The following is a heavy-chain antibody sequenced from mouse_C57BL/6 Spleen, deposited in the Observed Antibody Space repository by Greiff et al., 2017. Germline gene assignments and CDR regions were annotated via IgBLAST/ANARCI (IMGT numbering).Heavy chain of an antibody. CDR1: GYTFTSYW. Sequence: QVQLQQPGAELVKPGASVKMSCKASGYTFTSYWITWVKQRPGQGLEWIGDIYPGSGSTNYNEKFKSKATLTVDTSSSTAYLQLSSLTSEDSAVDYFARTYSTYLYYFDYWGQGTTLTVSS. CDR3: ARTYSTYLYYFDY. D-gene: IGHD2-5*01. V-gene: IGHV1-55*01. CDR2: IYPGSGST. J-gene: IGHJ2*01.